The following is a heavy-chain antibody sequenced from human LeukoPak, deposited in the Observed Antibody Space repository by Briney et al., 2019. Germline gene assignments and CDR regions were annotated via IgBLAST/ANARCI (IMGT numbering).Heavy chain of an antibody. Sequence: SQTLSLTCTVSGGSISSGGYYWSRIRQHPGKGLEWIGYIYYSGSTYYNPSLKSRVTISVDTSKNQFSLKLSSVTAADTAVYYCARDRDGPTGYSYGVDYWGQGTLVTVSS. J-gene: IGHJ4*02. CDR1: GGSISSGGYY. D-gene: IGHD5-18*01. V-gene: IGHV4-31*03. CDR3: ARDRDGPTGYSYGVDY. CDR2: IYYSGST.